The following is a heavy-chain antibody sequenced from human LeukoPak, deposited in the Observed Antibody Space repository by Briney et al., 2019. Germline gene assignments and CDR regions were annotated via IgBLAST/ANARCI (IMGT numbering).Heavy chain of an antibody. CDR3: ARDYYDSSGYSPLNWFDP. J-gene: IGHJ5*02. Sequence: ASVKVSCKASGYTFTNYGLSWVRQAPGQGLGWMGWINAYNGNTKYAQKVQGRVTMTRDTSTSTAYMELRSLRSDDTAVYYCARDYYDSSGYSPLNWFDPWGQGTLVTVSS. V-gene: IGHV1-18*01. CDR2: INAYNGNT. D-gene: IGHD3-22*01. CDR1: GYTFTNYG.